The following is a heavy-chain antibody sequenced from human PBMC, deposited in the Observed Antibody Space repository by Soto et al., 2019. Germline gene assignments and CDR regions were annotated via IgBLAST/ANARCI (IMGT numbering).Heavy chain of an antibody. CDR1: GFTFSSYG. CDR3: AKDGMEAAGPFDY. J-gene: IGHJ4*02. D-gene: IGHD6-13*01. CDR2: ISYDGSNK. V-gene: IGHV3-30*18. Sequence: PGGSMRLSCAASGFTFSSYGMHWVRQAPGKGLEWVAVISYDGSNKYYADSVKGRFTISRDNSKNTLYLQMNSLRAEDTAVYYCAKDGMEAAGPFDYWGQGTLVTVSS.